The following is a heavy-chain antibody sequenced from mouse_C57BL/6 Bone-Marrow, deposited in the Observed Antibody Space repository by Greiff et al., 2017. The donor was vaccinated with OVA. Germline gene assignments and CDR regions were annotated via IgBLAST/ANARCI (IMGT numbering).Heavy chain of an antibody. CDR3: ARRVPGPWFAY. J-gene: IGHJ3*01. CDR1: GYTFTDYN. D-gene: IGHD3-3*01. V-gene: IGHV1-18*01. CDR2: INPNNGGT. Sequence: VQLKESGPELVKPGASVKIPCKASGYTFTDYNMDWVKQSHGKSLEWIGDINPNNGGTIYNQKFKGKATLTVDKSSSTAYMELRSLTSEDTAVYYCARRVPGPWFAYWGQGTLVTVSA.